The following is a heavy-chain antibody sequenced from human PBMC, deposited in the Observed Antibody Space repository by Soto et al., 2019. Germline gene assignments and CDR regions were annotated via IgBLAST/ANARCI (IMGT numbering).Heavy chain of an antibody. CDR2: IYHSGST. Sequence: PSETLSLTCAVSGGSISRSNWWSWVRQPPGKGLEWIGEIYHSGSTNYNPSLKRRVTISVDKSKNQFSLKLSSVTAADTAVYYCARVSGSYYYGMDVWGQGTTVTVSS. J-gene: IGHJ6*02. CDR1: GGSISRSNW. D-gene: IGHD3-10*01. V-gene: IGHV4-4*02. CDR3: ARVSGSYYYGMDV.